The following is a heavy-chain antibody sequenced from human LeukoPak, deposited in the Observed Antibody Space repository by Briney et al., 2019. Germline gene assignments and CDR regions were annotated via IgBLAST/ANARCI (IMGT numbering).Heavy chain of an antibody. D-gene: IGHD2-2*01. CDR2: MTSDGRT. Sequence: PGGSLRLSCAASGFTFSNYAMVWVRQAPGKGLDWVSAMTSDGRTFYADSVRGRVTISRDNPKNTLYLQMNSLGAEDTAEYFCANVGVAAASPPFYLDVWGKGTTVTVSS. J-gene: IGHJ6*03. CDR1: GFTFSNYA. CDR3: ANVGVAAASPPFYLDV. V-gene: IGHV3-23*01.